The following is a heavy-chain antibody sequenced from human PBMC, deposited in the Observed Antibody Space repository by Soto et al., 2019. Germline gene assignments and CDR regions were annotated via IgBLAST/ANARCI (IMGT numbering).Heavy chain of an antibody. V-gene: IGHV1-69*01. Sequence: QVQLVQSGAEVKKPGSSVTVSCKASGGTFSSYAISWVRQAPGQGLEWLGGIIPISDTRSFAQKFQGRVTITADDSTSTAYMELSSLRSEDTAVYYCARAHYGDYGNYYPYYGMDVWGQGTTVTVSS. CDR2: IIPISDTR. D-gene: IGHD4-17*01. CDR3: ARAHYGDYGNYYPYYGMDV. CDR1: GGTFSSYA. J-gene: IGHJ6*02.